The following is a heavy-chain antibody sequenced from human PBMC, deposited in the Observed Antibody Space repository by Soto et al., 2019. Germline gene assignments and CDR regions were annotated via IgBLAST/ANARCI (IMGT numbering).Heavy chain of an antibody. Sequence: QVQLQESGPGLVKPSETLSLTCTVSGASISSYYWTWIRQPPGKGLEWIGYIYYTGSTNYNPSLKSRVTISVDTSENQFSLKLSSVTAADTAVYYWARLPWADYGGIFDPWGQGTLVTVSS. CDR1: GASISSYY. V-gene: IGHV4-59*01. CDR3: ARLPWADYGGIFDP. D-gene: IGHD4-17*01. CDR2: IYYTGST. J-gene: IGHJ5*02.